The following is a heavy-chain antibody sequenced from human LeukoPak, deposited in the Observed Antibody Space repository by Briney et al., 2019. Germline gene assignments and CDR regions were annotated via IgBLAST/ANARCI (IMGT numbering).Heavy chain of an antibody. CDR1: GYTFTVYY. CDR2: INPNSGGT. V-gene: IGHV1-2*02. J-gene: IGHJ4*02. Sequence: ASVKVSCKASGYTFTVYYMHWVRQAPGQGLEWMGWINPNSGGTNYAQRFHGRVTMTRHSSISTAYMELSRLRSDDTAVYYCARAIDLRSLDYYDSSGYFDYWGQGTLVTVSS. CDR3: ARAIDLRSLDYYDSSGYFDY. D-gene: IGHD3-22*01.